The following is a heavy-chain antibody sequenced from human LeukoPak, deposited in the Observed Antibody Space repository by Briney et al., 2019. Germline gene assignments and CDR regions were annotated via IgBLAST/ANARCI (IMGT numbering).Heavy chain of an antibody. J-gene: IGHJ4*02. CDR2: IRYDGSNK. Sequence: GGSLRLSCAASGFTFSSYGMHWVRQAPGKGLEWVAFIRYDGSNKYYADSVKGRFTISRDNSKNTLYLQMNSLRAEDTAVYYCAATVLRFLEWLQIDYWGQGTLVTVSS. V-gene: IGHV3-30*02. CDR1: GFTFSSYG. CDR3: AATVLRFLEWLQIDY. D-gene: IGHD3-3*01.